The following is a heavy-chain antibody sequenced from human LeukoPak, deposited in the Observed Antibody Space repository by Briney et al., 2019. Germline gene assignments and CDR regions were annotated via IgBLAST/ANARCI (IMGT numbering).Heavy chain of an antibody. Sequence: SETLSLTCTVSGGSISSGDYYWSWIRQPPGKGLEWIGYIYYSGSTYYNPSLKSRVTISVDTSKNQFSLKLSSVTAAGTAVYYCARVPIVVVGICDYWGQGTLVTVTS. J-gene: IGHJ4*02. CDR3: ARVPIVVVGICDY. V-gene: IGHV4-30-4*08. CDR1: GGSISSGDYY. D-gene: IGHD3-22*01. CDR2: IYYSGST.